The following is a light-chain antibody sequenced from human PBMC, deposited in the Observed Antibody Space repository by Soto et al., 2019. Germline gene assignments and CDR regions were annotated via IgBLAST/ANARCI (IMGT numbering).Light chain of an antibody. Sequence: QSALTQPASVSESPGQSITISCTGTNSDVGGYNYVSWYQQHPGKAPELMIYEVSHRPSGVSNRFSGSKSDNTASLTISGLQAEDEADYYCSSYTSISTLYGFGNGTKVTVL. CDR2: EVS. V-gene: IGLV2-14*01. J-gene: IGLJ1*01. CDR1: NSDVGGYNY. CDR3: SSYTSISTLYG.